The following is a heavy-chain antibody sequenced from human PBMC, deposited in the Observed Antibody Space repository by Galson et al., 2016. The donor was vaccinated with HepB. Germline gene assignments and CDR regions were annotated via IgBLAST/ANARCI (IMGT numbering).Heavy chain of an antibody. V-gene: IGHV4-61*01. CDR1: GGSVSSGSYY. CDR2: IHYSGGT. CDR3: ARERGGNDQAEGYYYYGIDV. D-gene: IGHD3-16*01. Sequence: SETLSLTCTVSGGSVSSGSYYWTWIRQPPGKGLEWIGYIHYSGGTKYKSSLKRRVAISVDTSKNQFSLKVRSVSAADTAVYYCARERGGNDQAEGYYYYGIDVWGQGTTVTVSS. J-gene: IGHJ6*02.